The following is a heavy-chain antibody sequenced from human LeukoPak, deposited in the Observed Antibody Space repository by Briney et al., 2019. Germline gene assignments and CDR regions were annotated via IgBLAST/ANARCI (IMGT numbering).Heavy chain of an antibody. Sequence: PGGSLRLSCAASGFTFSKYWMTWVRQAPGKGLEWVANIRGYGSVNYLLDSVKGRFTISRDNVKHSLSLEMNNLRAEDTAVYYCSRDANYYDSSRHYFDAFDIWGQGTMVTVSS. D-gene: IGHD3-22*01. CDR2: IRGYGSVN. CDR1: GFTFSKYW. J-gene: IGHJ3*02. V-gene: IGHV3-7*01. CDR3: SRDANYYDSSRHYFDAFDI.